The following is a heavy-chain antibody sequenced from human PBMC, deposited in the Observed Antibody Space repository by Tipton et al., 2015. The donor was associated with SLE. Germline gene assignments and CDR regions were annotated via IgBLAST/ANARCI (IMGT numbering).Heavy chain of an antibody. D-gene: IGHD3-22*01. Sequence: QVQLVQSGGGVVQPGGSLRLSCTASGFTFFSYGMHWVRQAPGKGLEWVSFIEYDESTKYYTDSVKGRFTISRDNSKNTLFLQMSSLRAEDTAMYYCAKNAIGPLFDPWGQGTLVTVSS. CDR2: IEYDESTK. V-gene: IGHV3-30*02. CDR1: GFTFFSYG. J-gene: IGHJ5*02. CDR3: AKNAIGPLFDP.